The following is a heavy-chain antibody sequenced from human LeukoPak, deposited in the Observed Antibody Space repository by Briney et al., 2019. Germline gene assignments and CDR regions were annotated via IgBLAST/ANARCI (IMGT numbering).Heavy chain of an antibody. CDR2: IKQDGTET. CDR3: MGGRGWLPEN. CDR1: GFTVSSNY. V-gene: IGHV3-7*01. Sequence: GGSLGLSCAASGFTVSSNYMSWVRQAPGKGVEWVAIIKQDGTETLYVDSVKGRFTISRDNVKNSLYLQMNSLRIEDAAVYYCMGGRGWLPENWGQGTLVTVSS. D-gene: IGHD3-22*01. J-gene: IGHJ4*02.